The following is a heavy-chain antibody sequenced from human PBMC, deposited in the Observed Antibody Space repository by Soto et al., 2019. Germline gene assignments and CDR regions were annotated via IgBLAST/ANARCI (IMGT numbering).Heavy chain of an antibody. CDR2: ISSSSSYI. Sequence: PGGSLRLSCAASGFTFSSYSMNWVRQAPGKGLEWVSSISSSSSYIYYADSVKGRFTISRDNAKSSLYLQMNSLRAEDTAVYYCARVTKNCSGGSCYLAPRYYYYGMDVWGQGTTVTVSS. CDR3: ARVTKNCSGGSCYLAPRYYYYGMDV. D-gene: IGHD2-15*01. V-gene: IGHV3-21*01. J-gene: IGHJ6*02. CDR1: GFTFSSYS.